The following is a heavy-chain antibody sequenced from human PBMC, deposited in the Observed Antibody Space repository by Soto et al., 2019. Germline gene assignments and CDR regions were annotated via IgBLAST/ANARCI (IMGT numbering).Heavy chain of an antibody. J-gene: IGHJ4*02. CDR1: GGSFSGYY. CDR2: INHSGST. V-gene: IGHV4-34*01. D-gene: IGHD3-3*01. CDR3: ASLSRITIFGVVGKDD. Sequence: SETLSLTCAVYGGSFSGYYWSWIRQPPGKGLEWIGEINHSGSTNYNPSLKSRVTISVDTSKNQFSLKLSSVTAADTAVYYCASLSRITIFGVVGKDDRGQGTLVTVSS.